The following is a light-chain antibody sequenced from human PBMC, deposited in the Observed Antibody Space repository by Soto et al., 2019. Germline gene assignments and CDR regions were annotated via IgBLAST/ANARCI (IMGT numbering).Light chain of an antibody. CDR2: EVN. CDR3: TSYAGGNNV. J-gene: IGLJ1*01. V-gene: IGLV2-8*01. CDR1: SRDVGGYNY. Sequence: QSALTQPPSASGSPGQSVTISCTGTSRDVGGYNYVSWYQQHPGKVPKLAVYEVNKRPSGVPDRFSGSKSGNTASLTVSGLQAEDEADYYCTSYAGGNNVFGTGTKLTVL.